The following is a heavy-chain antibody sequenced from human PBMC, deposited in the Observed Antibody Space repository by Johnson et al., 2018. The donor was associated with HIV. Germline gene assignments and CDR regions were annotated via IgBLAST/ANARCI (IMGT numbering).Heavy chain of an antibody. D-gene: IGHD1-20*01. CDR2: ISGSGGST. V-gene: IGHV3-23*04. CDR3: ARDNFILGAFDI. Sequence: VQLVESGGGVVQPGGSLRLSCAASGFSFSSYGMHWVRQAPGKGLEWVSAISGSGGSTYYADSVKGRFTISRANSKNTVYLQMNSLRAEDTALYYCARDNFILGAFDIWGQGTMVTVSS. J-gene: IGHJ3*02. CDR1: GFSFSSYG.